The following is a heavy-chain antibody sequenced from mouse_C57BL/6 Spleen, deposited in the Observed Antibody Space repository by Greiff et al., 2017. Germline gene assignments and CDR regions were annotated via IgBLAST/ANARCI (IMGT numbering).Heavy chain of an antibody. CDR1: GYAFSSSW. Sequence: VQRVESGPELVKPGASVKISCKASGYAFSSSWMNWVKQRPGKGLEWIGRIYPGDGDTNYNGKFKGKATLTADKSSSTAYMQLSSLTSEDSAVYFCARPTPSMDYWGQGTSVTVSS. CDR3: ARPTPSMDY. CDR2: IYPGDGDT. D-gene: IGHD2-10*01. J-gene: IGHJ4*01. V-gene: IGHV1-82*01.